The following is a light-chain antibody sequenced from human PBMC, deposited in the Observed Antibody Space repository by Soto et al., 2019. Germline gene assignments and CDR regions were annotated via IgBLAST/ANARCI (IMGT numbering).Light chain of an antibody. CDR1: QSVITY. Sequence: EVVLTQSPATLSLSPGERATLSCRASQSVITYLAWFQQKPGQAPRLLIYDASNRATGRPARFSGSGSETDFTITISSLEPEDFAVYYCQQRMTWPPITFGQGTRLEIK. J-gene: IGKJ5*01. CDR3: QQRMTWPPIT. V-gene: IGKV3-11*01. CDR2: DAS.